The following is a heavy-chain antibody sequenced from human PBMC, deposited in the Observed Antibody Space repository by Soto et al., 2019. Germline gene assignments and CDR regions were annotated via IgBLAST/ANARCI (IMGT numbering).Heavy chain of an antibody. V-gene: IGHV2-5*02. Sequence: QITLKESGPTLVKPTQTLTLTCTFSGFSLSTNGVGVGWIRQPPGKALEWLALIYWDDDKHYRPSLKSRLTITKDTSKNQVVLTMTNMDPVDTGTYYCAHVEATVTKVWGQGTLVTVSA. J-gene: IGHJ4*02. CDR3: AHVEATVTKV. D-gene: IGHD4-17*01. CDR1: GFSLSTNGVG. CDR2: IYWDDDK.